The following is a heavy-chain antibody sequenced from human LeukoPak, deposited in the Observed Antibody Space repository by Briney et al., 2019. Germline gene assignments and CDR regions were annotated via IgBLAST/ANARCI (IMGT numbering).Heavy chain of an antibody. J-gene: IGHJ4*02. V-gene: IGHV1-18*04. CDR2: ITNDNGST. Sequence: ASVKVSCKASGYNFRDHGISWVRQAPGQGLEWMGWITNDNGSTNYGSNFQGRGTMTTDTSTSTAYMELRNLRSDDTAVYYCARQADDYYDSSGYFDYWGQGTLVTVSS. D-gene: IGHD3-22*01. CDR1: GYNFRDHG. CDR3: ARQADDYYDSSGYFDY.